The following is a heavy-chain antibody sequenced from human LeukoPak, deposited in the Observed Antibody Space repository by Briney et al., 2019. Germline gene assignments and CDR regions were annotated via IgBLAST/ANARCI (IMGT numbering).Heavy chain of an antibody. Sequence: GGSLRLSCAASGFTFSSYAMSWVRQAPGKGLEWVSAISGSGGSTYYADSVKGRFTISRDNSKNTLYLQMNGLRAEDTAVYYCASRPHGDYPYFDYWGQGTLVTVSS. CDR3: ASRPHGDYPYFDY. D-gene: IGHD4-17*01. V-gene: IGHV3-23*01. J-gene: IGHJ4*02. CDR2: ISGSGGST. CDR1: GFTFSSYA.